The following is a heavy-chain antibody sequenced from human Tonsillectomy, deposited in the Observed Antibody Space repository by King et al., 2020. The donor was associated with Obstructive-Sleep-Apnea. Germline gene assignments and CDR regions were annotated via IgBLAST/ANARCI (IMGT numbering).Heavy chain of an antibody. J-gene: IGHJ4*02. CDR1: GGSISSYY. CDR2: IYYSGST. V-gene: IGHV4-59*08. D-gene: IGHD3-22*01. CDR3: ARSYVYYDSSGYNN. Sequence: VQLQESGPGLVKPSETLSLTCTVSGGSISSYYWSWIRQPPGKGLEWIGYIYYSGSTNYNPSLKSRVTISVDTSKNPFSLKLSSVTAADTAVYYCARSYVYYDSSGYNNWGQGTLVTVSS.